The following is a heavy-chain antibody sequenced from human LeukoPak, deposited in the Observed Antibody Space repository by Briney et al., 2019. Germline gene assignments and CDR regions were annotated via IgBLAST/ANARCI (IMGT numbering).Heavy chain of an antibody. J-gene: IGHJ5*02. Sequence: SETLPLTCTVSGASISSSDYYWGWIRQPPGKGLEWIGSFYHSGSTYYNESLKSRVTTSVDTSKNQFSLKLTSLTAADTAVYYCVELGVVGIDQNWFDPWGQGTLVTVSS. D-gene: IGHD2-2*01. CDR1: GASISSSDYY. CDR2: FYHSGST. CDR3: VELGVVGIDQNWFDP. V-gene: IGHV4-39*07.